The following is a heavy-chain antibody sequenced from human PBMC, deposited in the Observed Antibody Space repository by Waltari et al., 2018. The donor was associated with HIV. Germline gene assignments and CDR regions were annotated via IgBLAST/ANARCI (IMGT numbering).Heavy chain of an antibody. CDR1: NFSVSGKH. CDR3: ATGVRYYGP. J-gene: IGHJ5*02. D-gene: IGHD3-10*01. V-gene: IGHV3-53*01. Sequence: AESGGRLIQAGGSLGLSCTASNFSVSGKHVTWIRQTPGGSLEWVAVIYTDDTTHYAVSVSGRFTISRAKSRTTVLLLMNGLFVDDTATYFCATGVRYYGPWGQGTRVTVSS. CDR2: IYTDDTT.